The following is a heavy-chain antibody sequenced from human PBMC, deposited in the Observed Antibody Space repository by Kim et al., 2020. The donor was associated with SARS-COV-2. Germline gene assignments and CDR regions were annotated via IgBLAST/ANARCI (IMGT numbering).Heavy chain of an antibody. J-gene: IGHJ4*02. Sequence: SVKVSCKASGGTFSSYAISWVRQAPGQGLEWMGRIIPILGIANYAQKFQGRVTITADKSTSTAYMELSSLRSEDTAVYYCARSDNWVPQPPHYWGQGTLVTVSS. CDR3: ARSDNWVPQPPHY. CDR1: GGTFSSYA. V-gene: IGHV1-69*04. CDR2: IIPILGIA. D-gene: IGHD1-20*01.